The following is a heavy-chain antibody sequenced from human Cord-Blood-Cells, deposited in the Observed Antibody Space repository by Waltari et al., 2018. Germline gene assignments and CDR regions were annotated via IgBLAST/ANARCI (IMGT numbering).Heavy chain of an antibody. V-gene: IGHV3-48*03. Sequence: EVHLVATGRGLVHTGGLRGVGSGASGMPFSCYDMVCVRPAPGKGLEWVSYISSSVSTIDDADSVKGRFTISRDNAKNSLYLQMNSLRAEDTAVYYCARGKFGRAAAATDYWGQGTLVTVSS. CDR1: GMPFSCYD. D-gene: IGHD6-13*01. CDR3: ARGKFGRAAAATDY. CDR2: ISSSVSTI. J-gene: IGHJ4*02.